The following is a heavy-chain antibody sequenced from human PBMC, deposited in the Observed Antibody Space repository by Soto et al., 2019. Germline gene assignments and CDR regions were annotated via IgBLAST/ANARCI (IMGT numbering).Heavy chain of an antibody. V-gene: IGHV3-30-3*01. D-gene: IGHD6-13*01. CDR1: GFTFSSYA. CDR3: ARSNIAAGHYYYYYGMDV. CDR2: ISYDGSNK. J-gene: IGHJ6*02. Sequence: GGSLRLSCAASGFTFSSYAMHWVRQAPGKGLEWVAVISYDGSNKYYADSVKGRFTISRDNSKNTLYLQMNSLRAEDTAVYYCARSNIAAGHYYYYYGMDVWGQGTTVTVSS.